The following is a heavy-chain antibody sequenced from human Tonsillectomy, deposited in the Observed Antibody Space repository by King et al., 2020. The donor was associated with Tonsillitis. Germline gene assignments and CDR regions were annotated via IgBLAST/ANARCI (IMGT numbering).Heavy chain of an antibody. CDR1: GGSISSSTYY. V-gene: IGHV4-39*01. D-gene: IGHD3-22*01. CDR2: IYYSGST. J-gene: IGHJ4*02. Sequence: LQLQESGPGLVKPSETLSLTCTVSGGSISSSTYYWGWIRQPPGKGLEWIGSIYYSGSTYYSPSLKSRVTISVDTSKNQFSLKLNSVTATDTAVYYCAKSFGYYYDSSGYCFDYWGQGTLVTVSS. CDR3: AKSFGYYYDSSGYCFDY.